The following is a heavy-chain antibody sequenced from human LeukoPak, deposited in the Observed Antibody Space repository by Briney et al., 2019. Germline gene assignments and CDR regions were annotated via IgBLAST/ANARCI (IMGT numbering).Heavy chain of an antibody. J-gene: IGHJ4*02. V-gene: IGHV4-30-4*01. D-gene: IGHD5-18*01. CDR1: GGSISSGDYY. CDR3: ANVDTAMVCFDY. Sequence: SETLSLTCTVSGGSISSGDYYWSWIRQPPGKGLEWIGYIYYSGSTYYNPSLKSRVTISVDTSKNQFSLKLSSVTAADTAVYYCANVDTAMVCFDYWGQGTLVTVSS. CDR2: IYYSGST.